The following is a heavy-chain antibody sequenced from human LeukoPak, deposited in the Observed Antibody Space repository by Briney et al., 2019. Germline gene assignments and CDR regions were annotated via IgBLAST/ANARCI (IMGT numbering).Heavy chain of an antibody. J-gene: IGHJ4*02. CDR1: GFTFSSFS. D-gene: IGHD3-3*01. CDR3: ARDPPPNKLRFLEWLSHAEYYFDY. V-gene: IGHV3-21*01. CDR2: ISSSSSYI. Sequence: KSGGSLRLSCAASGFTFSSFSMNWVRQAPGKGLEWVSSISSSSSYIYYADSVKGRFTISRDNARNSLYLQMNSLRAEDTAVYYCARDPPPNKLRFLEWLSHAEYYFDYWGQGTLVTVSS.